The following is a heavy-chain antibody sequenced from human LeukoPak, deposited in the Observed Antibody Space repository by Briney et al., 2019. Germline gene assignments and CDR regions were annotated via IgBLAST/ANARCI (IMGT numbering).Heavy chain of an antibody. Sequence: PSETLSLTCAVYGGSFSGYYWSWIRQPPGKGLEWIGEINHSGSTNYNPSLKSRVTISVDTSKNQFSLKLSSVTAADTAVYYCARDQDSGSYFDDWGQGTLVTVSS. CDR3: ARDQDSGSYFDD. J-gene: IGHJ4*02. CDR2: INHSGST. V-gene: IGHV4-34*01. D-gene: IGHD1-26*01. CDR1: GGSFSGYY.